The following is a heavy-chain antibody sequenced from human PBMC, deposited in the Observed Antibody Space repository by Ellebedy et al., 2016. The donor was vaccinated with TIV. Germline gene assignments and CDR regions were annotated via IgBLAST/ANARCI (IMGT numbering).Heavy chain of an antibody. CDR3: AVGLTGIAVAGH. J-gene: IGHJ4*02. CDR1: GYTFTSYD. V-gene: IGHV1-8*01. CDR2: MNPNSGNT. D-gene: IGHD6-19*01. Sequence: ASVKVSXXASGYTFTSYDINWVRQATGQGLEWMGWMNPNSGNTGYAQKFQGRVTMTRNTSISTAYMELSSLRSEDTAVYYCAVGLTGIAVAGHWGQGTLVTVSS.